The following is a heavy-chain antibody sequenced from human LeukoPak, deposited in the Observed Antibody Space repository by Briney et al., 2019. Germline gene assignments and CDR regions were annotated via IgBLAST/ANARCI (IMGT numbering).Heavy chain of an antibody. Sequence: SETLSLTCTVSGGSISSYYWSWIRQPPGKGLEWIGYIYYSGSTNYNPSLKSRVTISVDTSKNQFSLKLSSVTAADTAVYYCARHKSGSSWEAFDIWGQGTMVTVSS. CDR2: IYYSGST. CDR1: GGSISSYY. J-gene: IGHJ3*02. D-gene: IGHD6-13*01. V-gene: IGHV4-59*08. CDR3: ARHKSGSSWEAFDI.